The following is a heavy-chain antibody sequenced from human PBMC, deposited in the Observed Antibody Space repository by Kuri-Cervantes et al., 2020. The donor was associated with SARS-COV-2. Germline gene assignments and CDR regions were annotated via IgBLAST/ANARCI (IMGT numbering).Heavy chain of an antibody. Sequence: SQTLSLTCAVYGGSFCGYYWSLIRQPPGTGLGWIGEINHSGSTNYNPSLKSRVNISVDTSKNQFSLKLSSVTAADTAVDYCASQYYDILTGYYQGLRGWFDPWGQGTLVTVSS. CDR1: GGSFCGYY. J-gene: IGHJ5*02. CDR3: ASQYYDILTGYYQGLRGWFDP. V-gene: IGHV4-34*01. CDR2: INHSGST. D-gene: IGHD3-9*01.